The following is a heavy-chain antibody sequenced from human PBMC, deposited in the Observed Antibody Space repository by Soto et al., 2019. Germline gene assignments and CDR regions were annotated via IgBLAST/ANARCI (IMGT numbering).Heavy chain of an antibody. D-gene: IGHD3-22*01. CDR2: IWYDGSNK. V-gene: IGHV3-33*01. CDR3: ARDLRYYDSSGLI. J-gene: IGHJ3*02. Sequence: PGGSLRLSCAASGFTFSSYGMHWVRQAPGKGLEWVAVIWYDGSNKYYAESVKGRFTISRDNSKNTLYLQMNSLRAEDTAVYYCARDLRYYDSSGLIWGQGTMVTVSS. CDR1: GFTFSSYG.